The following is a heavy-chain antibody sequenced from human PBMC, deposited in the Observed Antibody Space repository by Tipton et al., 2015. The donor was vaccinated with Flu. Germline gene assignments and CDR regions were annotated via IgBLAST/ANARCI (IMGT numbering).Heavy chain of an antibody. V-gene: IGHV3-30*02. J-gene: IGHJ4*02. D-gene: IGHD6-19*01. CDR2: IRHDESDK. CDR3: AKDGWDTSGWYPFDY. Sequence: SLRLSCAASGFTFSGYGMHWVRQVPGKGLEWVAFIRHDESDKYYADSVKGRFTISRDNSKNALYLLISSLRPEDTAVYYCAKDGWDTSGWYPFDYWGQGTLVTVSA. CDR1: GFTFSGYG.